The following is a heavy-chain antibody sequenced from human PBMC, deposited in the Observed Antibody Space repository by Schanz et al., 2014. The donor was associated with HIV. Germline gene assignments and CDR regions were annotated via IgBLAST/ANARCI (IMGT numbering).Heavy chain of an antibody. D-gene: IGHD3-3*01. Sequence: EEQLLQSGGGLVQPGGSMRLFCEASGFTFSSYAMNWVRQAPGKGLEWVSGISGSGGDTYYADSVKSRFTISRDNYRNTLDLQMDSLRAEDTAVYYCAKLGQVEWLDAPDIWGQGLMVTVSS. J-gene: IGHJ3*02. V-gene: IGHV3-23*01. CDR1: GFTFSSYA. CDR3: AKLGQVEWLDAPDI. CDR2: ISGSGGDT.